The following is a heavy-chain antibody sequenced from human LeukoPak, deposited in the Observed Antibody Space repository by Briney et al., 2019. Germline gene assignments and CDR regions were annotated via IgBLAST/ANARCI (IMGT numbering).Heavy chain of an antibody. D-gene: IGHD5-24*01. CDR3: ARNGRLQSVDY. V-gene: IGHV1-46*01. Sequence: ASVKVSCKASGYTFTIYYIHWVRQAPGQGLEWMGIINPSGGSTSYAQTFQGRVTMTRDTSTSTGYMELSSLRPEDTAVYYCARNGRLQSVDYWAREPWSPSPQ. J-gene: IGHJ4*02. CDR1: GYTFTIYY. CDR2: INPSGGST.